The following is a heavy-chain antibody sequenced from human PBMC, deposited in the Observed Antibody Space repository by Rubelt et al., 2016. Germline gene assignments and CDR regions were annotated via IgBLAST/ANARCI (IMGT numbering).Heavy chain of an antibody. J-gene: IGHJ4*02. CDR1: GGSISSSSYY. D-gene: IGHD3-3*01. Sequence: QLQLQESGPGLVKPSETLSLTCTVSGGSISSSSYYWGWIRQPPGKGLEWIGSIYYSGSTYYNPSLKSRVTSSVDPSKIPCSLNLTSVTGADAAVYYCASARITIFVVVPFDYWGQGSLVTVSS. V-gene: IGHV4-39*07. CDR2: IYYSGST. CDR3: ASARITIFVVVPFDY.